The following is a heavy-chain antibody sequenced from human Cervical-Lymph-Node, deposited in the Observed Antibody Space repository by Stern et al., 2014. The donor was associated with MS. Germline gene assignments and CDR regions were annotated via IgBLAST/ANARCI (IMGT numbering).Heavy chain of an antibody. V-gene: IGHV1-69*01. CDR2: FIPLFGTT. J-gene: IGHJ6*02. CDR1: GDTFINFG. D-gene: IGHD1-1*01. Sequence: VQLVESGADVKKPGSSVKVSCTASGDTFINFGISWVRQAPAQGLEWSGGFIPLFGTTEYAQKFQGRVTISADESATTVYMELSGLRSEDTAVYYCARDNDDNGMDVWGQGTTVTVTS. CDR3: ARDNDDNGMDV.